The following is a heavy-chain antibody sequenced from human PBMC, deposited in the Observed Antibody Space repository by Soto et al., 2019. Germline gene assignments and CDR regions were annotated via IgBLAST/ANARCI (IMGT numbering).Heavy chain of an antibody. V-gene: IGHV1-18*01. CDR2: ISTYNGDT. CDR3: ARAGAAPYYYSGMDV. J-gene: IGHJ6*02. CDR1: GYTFSTSG. Sequence: QVQLVQSGAEVRKPGASVKVSYKASGYTFSTSGMSWLRQAPGQGLEWMGWISTYNGDTNDAPKFQDRVTMTSDTSTSTVYLELRSLRSDDTAVYSCARAGAAPYYYSGMDVWGQGTRVTVSS. D-gene: IGHD2-15*01.